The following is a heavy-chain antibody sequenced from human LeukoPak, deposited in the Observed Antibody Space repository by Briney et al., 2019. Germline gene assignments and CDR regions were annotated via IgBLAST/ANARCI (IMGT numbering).Heavy chain of an antibody. J-gene: IGHJ3*02. CDR2: INHSGST. CDR3: APLHDSSGLINDAFDI. CDR1: GGSFSGYY. D-gene: IGHD3-22*01. V-gene: IGHV4-34*01. Sequence: SETLSLTCAVYGGSFSGYYWSWIRQPPGKGLEWIGEINHSGSTNYNPSLKSRVTISLDTSKNQFSLKLSSVTAADTAVYYCAPLHDSSGLINDAFDIWGQGTMVTVSS.